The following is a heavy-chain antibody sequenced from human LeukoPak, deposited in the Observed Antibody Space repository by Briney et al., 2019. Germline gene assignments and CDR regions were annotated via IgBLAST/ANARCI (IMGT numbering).Heavy chain of an antibody. CDR1: GFTFSNYV. CDR2: ISGSGGST. J-gene: IGHJ4*02. CDR3: ARGDKHALDY. Sequence: GGSLRLSCAASGFTFSNYVMSWVRQAPGKGLEWVSEISGSGGSTHYTDSVKGRFTISRDNSKNTLYLQMSSLRAEDTAVYYCARGDKHALDYWGQGALVTVSS. V-gene: IGHV3-23*01. D-gene: IGHD2-21*02.